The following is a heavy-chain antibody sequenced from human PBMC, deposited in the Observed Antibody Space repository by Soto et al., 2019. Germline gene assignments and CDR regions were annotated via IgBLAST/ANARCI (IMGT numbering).Heavy chain of an antibody. CDR2: IYPGDSDT. Sequence: GESLKLSCKGAGYSFTSYWIGGVRQMPGKGLEWMGIIYPGDSDTRYSPSFQGQVTISADKSISTAYLQWSSLKASDTAMYYCARWDSGSHYYAFDIWGQGTMVTVSS. D-gene: IGHD1-26*01. CDR3: ARWDSGSHYYAFDI. CDR1: GYSFTSYW. V-gene: IGHV5-51*01. J-gene: IGHJ3*02.